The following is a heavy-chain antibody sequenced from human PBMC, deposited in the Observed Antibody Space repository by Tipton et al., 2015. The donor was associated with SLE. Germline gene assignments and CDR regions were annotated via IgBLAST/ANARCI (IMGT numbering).Heavy chain of an antibody. CDR1: GYTFTTYG. CDR2: ISIYSGLANT. Sequence: QLVQSGVEVKKPGASVRVSCKASGYTFTTYGISWVRQAPGQGLEWMAWISIYSGLANTKYAPRFQDRVTMTTDTSTSTAYLELRSLRSDDTAVYYCARSHPVVAAEILDSWGQGILVSVSS. CDR3: ARSHPVVAAEILDS. D-gene: IGHD2-15*01. V-gene: IGHV1-18*01. J-gene: IGHJ4*02.